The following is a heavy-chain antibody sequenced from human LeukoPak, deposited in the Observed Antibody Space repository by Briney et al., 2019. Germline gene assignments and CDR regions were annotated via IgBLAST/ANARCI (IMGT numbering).Heavy chain of an antibody. CDR1: GGTFSSSA. V-gene: IGHV1-69*13. CDR3: ARTMYYYDQRAGFDY. J-gene: IGHJ4*02. CDR2: IIPIFGTA. D-gene: IGHD3-22*01. Sequence: SVKVSCTASGGTFSSSAISWVRQAPGQGLEWMGGIIPIFGTANYAQKFQGRVTITADESTSTAYMELSSLRSEDTAVYYCARTMYYYDQRAGFDYWGQGTLVTVSS.